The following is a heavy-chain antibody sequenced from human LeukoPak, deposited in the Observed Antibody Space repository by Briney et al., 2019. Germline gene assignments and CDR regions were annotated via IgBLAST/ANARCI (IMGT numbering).Heavy chain of an antibody. Sequence: GGSLRLSCAASGFTFSNYDMHWVRQAAGKGLEWVSGIGTAGDTYYPGSAKGRFAISRENAKNSLYLHMNSLSAGDTAVYYCASSPAYSSSWYAIDNWGQGTLVTVSS. D-gene: IGHD6-13*01. V-gene: IGHV3-13*01. CDR1: GFTFSNYD. J-gene: IGHJ4*02. CDR2: IGTAGDT. CDR3: ASSPAYSSSWYAIDN.